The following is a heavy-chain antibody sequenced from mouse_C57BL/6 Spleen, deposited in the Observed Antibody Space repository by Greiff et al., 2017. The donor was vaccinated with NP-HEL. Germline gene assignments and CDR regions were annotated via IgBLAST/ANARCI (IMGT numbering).Heavy chain of an antibody. CDR2: IYPRSGNT. J-gene: IGHJ1*03. CDR1: GYTFTSYG. V-gene: IGHV1-81*01. CDR3: ARRGVYYGRKPLWYFDV. Sequence: QVQLQQSGAELARPGASVKLSCKASGYTFTSYGISWVKQRTGQGLEWIGEIYPRSGNTYYNEKFKGKATLTADKSSSTAYMELRSLTSEDSAVYFCARRGVYYGRKPLWYFDVWGTGTTVTVSS. D-gene: IGHD1-1*01.